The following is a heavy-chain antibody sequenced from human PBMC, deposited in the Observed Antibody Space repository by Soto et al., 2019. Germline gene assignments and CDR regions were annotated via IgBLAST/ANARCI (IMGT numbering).Heavy chain of an antibody. CDR1: GYTFTGYY. D-gene: IGHD2-15*01. Sequence: GASVKVSCKASGYTFTGYYMHWVRQAPGQGLEWMGWINPNSGGTNYAQKFQGWVTMTRDTSISTAYMELSRLRSDDTAVYYCARGGYCSCGSCYDSWFDPWGKGTLVTVSS. J-gene: IGHJ5*02. CDR2: INPNSGGT. CDR3: ARGGYCSCGSCYDSWFDP. V-gene: IGHV1-2*04.